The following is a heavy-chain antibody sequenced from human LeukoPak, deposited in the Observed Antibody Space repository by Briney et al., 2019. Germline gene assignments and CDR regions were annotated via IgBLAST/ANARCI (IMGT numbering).Heavy chain of an antibody. D-gene: IGHD3-3*01. CDR3: TTEQYYDFWSGYLFKDY. CDR2: IKSKTDGGTT. CDR1: GFTFSSYS. J-gene: IGHJ4*02. Sequence: GGSLRLSCAASGFTFSSYSMNWVRQAPGKGLEWVGRIKSKTDGGTTDYAAPVKGRFTISRDDSKNTLYLQMNSLKTEDTAVYYCTTEQYYDFWSGYLFKDYWGQGTLVTVSS. V-gene: IGHV3-15*01.